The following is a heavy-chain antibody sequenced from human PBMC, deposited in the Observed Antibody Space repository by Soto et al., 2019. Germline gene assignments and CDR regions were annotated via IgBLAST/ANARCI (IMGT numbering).Heavy chain of an antibody. CDR2: INPNSGGT. V-gene: IGHV1-2*02. D-gene: IGHD1-26*01. CDR1: GYTFTGYY. Sequence: ASVKVSCEASGYTFTGYYMHWVRQAPGQGLEWMGWINPNSGGTNYAQKFQGRVTMTRDTSISTAYMELSRLRSDDTAVYYCARAGVGAALLGMDVWGQGPTVTV. J-gene: IGHJ6*02. CDR3: ARAGVGAALLGMDV.